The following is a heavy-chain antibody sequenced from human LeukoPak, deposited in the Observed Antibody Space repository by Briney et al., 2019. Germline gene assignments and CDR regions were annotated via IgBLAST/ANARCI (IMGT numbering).Heavy chain of an antibody. J-gene: IGHJ4*02. D-gene: IGHD6-19*01. Sequence: GGSLRLSCAASGFTFSSYGMHWVRQAPGKGLEWVAVIWYDGSNKYYADSVKGRFTISRDNSKNTLYLQMNSLRAEDTAVYYCAKDLNRIAVAGNFDYWGQGTLVTASS. CDR1: GFTFSSYG. CDR2: IWYDGSNK. V-gene: IGHV3-33*06. CDR3: AKDLNRIAVAGNFDY.